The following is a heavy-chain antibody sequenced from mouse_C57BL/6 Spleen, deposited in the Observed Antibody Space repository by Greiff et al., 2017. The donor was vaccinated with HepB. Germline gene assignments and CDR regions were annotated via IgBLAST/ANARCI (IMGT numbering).Heavy chain of an antibody. D-gene: IGHD1-1*01. CDR3: TRPFYSAWFAY. Sequence: QQSGAELVRPGASVTLSCKASGYTFTDYEMHWVKQTPVHGLEWIGAIDPETGGTAYNQKFKGKAILTADKSSSTAYMELRSLTSEDSAVYYCTRPFYSAWFAYWGQGTLVTVSA. CDR2: IDPETGGT. CDR1: GYTFTDYE. V-gene: IGHV1-15*01. J-gene: IGHJ3*01.